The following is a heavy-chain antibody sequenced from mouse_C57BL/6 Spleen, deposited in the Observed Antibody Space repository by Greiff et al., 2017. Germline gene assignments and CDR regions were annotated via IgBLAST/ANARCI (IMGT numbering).Heavy chain of an antibody. CDR1: GFTFSSYA. Sequence: EVKLVESGGGLVKPGGSLKLSCAASGFTFSSYAMSWVRQTPEKRLEWVATISDGGSYTYYPDNVKGRFTISRDNAKNNLYLQMSHLKSEDTAMYYCARASITTVVAFDYWGQGTTLTVSS. CDR3: ARASITTVVAFDY. V-gene: IGHV5-4*03. D-gene: IGHD1-1*01. J-gene: IGHJ2*01. CDR2: ISDGGSYT.